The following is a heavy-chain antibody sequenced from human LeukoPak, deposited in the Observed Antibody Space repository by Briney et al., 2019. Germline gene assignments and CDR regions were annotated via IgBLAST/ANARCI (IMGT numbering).Heavy chain of an antibody. V-gene: IGHV3-33*01. Sequence: PGGSLRLSCAASGFTFSSHAIHWVRQAPGKGLEWVAVIWFDGSNKYYVDSVKGRFTISRDNSKNTLYLQMYSLRAEDTAVYYCASLKGLFDYLDYWGQGILVTVYS. D-gene: IGHD3-22*01. CDR1: GFTFSSHA. CDR3: ASLKGLFDYLDY. CDR2: IWFDGSNK. J-gene: IGHJ4*02.